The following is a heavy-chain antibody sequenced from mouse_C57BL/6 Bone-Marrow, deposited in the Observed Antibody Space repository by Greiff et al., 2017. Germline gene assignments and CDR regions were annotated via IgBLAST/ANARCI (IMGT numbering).Heavy chain of an antibody. CDR1: GYTFTSYG. CDR3: ARNSLIATVVATRTGFAY. V-gene: IGHV1-81*01. Sequence: QVQLQQSGAELARPGASVKLSCKASGYTFTSYGISWVKQRTGQGLEWIGEIYPRSGNTYYNEKFKGKATLTADKSSSTAYMELRSLTSEDSAVYFCARNSLIATVVATRTGFAYWGQGTLVTVSA. CDR2: IYPRSGNT. J-gene: IGHJ3*01. D-gene: IGHD1-1*01.